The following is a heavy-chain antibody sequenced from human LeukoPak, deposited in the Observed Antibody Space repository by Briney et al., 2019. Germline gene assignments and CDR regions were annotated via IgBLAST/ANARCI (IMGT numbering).Heavy chain of an antibody. CDR2: IWYDGSNK. J-gene: IGHJ6*02. V-gene: IGHV3-33*01. CDR3: ARDRYGDHDYYYGMDV. Sequence: HAGGSLRLSCAASRFTFSNYGMHWVRQAPGKGLERVAVIWYDGSNKYYADFVKGRFTISRDNSKNTLYLQMNSLRAEDTAVYYCARDRYGDHDYYYGMDVWGQGTTVTVSS. D-gene: IGHD4-17*01. CDR1: RFTFSNYG.